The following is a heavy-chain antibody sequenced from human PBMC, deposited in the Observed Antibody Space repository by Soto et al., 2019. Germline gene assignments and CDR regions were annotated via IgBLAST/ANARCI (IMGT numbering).Heavy chain of an antibody. D-gene: IGHD6-19*01. CDR1: GFTFSNAW. Sequence: GGSLRLSCAASGFTFSNAWMSWVRQAPGKGLEWVGRIKSKTDGWTTDYAAPVKGRFTISRDDSKNTLYLQMNSLKTEDTAVYYCTTEEGWNRFDPWGQGTLVTVSS. CDR2: IKSKTDGWTT. J-gene: IGHJ5*02. CDR3: TTEEGWNRFDP. V-gene: IGHV3-15*01.